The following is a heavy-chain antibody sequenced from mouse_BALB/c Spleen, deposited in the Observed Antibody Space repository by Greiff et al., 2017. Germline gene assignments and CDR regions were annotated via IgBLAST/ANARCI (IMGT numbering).Heavy chain of an antibody. J-gene: IGHJ4*01. D-gene: IGHD2-4*01. CDR1: GFSLTSYG. V-gene: IGHV2-2*02. CDR3: ARKRGSTMITDAMDY. CDR2: IWSGGST. Sequence: VKLQQSGPGLVQPSQSLSITCTVSGFSLTSYGVHWVRQSPGKGLEWLGVIWSGGSTDYNAAFISRLSISKDNSKSQVFFKMNSLQANDTAIYYCARKRGSTMITDAMDYWGQGTSVTVSS.